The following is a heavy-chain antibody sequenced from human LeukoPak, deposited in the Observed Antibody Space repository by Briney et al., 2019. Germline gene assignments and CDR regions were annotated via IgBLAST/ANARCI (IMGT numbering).Heavy chain of an antibody. D-gene: IGHD3-22*01. V-gene: IGHV3-21*01. J-gene: IGHJ4*02. CDR1: GFTFSSYS. CDR3: ARDNFDDSSGYPDD. Sequence: GGSLRLSCAASGFTFSSYSMNWVRQAPGKGLEWVSSISSSSSYIYYADSVKGRFTISRDNAKNSLYLQMNSLRAEDTAVYYCARDNFDDSSGYPDDWGQGTLVTVSS. CDR2: ISSSSSYI.